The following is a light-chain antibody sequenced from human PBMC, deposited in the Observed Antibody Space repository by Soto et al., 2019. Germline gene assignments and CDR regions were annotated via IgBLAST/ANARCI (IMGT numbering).Light chain of an antibody. CDR1: QSIRSY. CDR3: QQYGSSLIT. CDR2: AAS. J-gene: IGKJ5*01. Sequence: GDRVTITCRASQSIRSYLNWYQQKPGKAPKLLIYAASSLQTGVSSRFSGSGSGTDFTLTISRLEPEDFAVYYCQQYGSSLITFGQGTRLEIK. V-gene: IGKV1-39*02.